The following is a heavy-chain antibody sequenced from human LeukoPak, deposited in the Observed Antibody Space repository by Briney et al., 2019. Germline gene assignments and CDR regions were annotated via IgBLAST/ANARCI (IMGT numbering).Heavy chain of an antibody. Sequence: GGSLRLSCAASGFTFSDYYMSWIRQAPGKGLEWVSYISSSGSTIYYAGSVKGRFTISRDNAKNSLYLQMNSLRAEDTAVYYCARGGLVVISVDAFDIWGQGTMVTVSS. D-gene: IGHD2-2*01. CDR2: ISSSGSTI. CDR1: GFTFSDYY. CDR3: ARGGLVVISVDAFDI. J-gene: IGHJ3*02. V-gene: IGHV3-11*01.